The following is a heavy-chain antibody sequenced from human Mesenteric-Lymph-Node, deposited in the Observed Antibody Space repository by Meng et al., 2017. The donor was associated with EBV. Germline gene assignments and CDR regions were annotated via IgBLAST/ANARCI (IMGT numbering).Heavy chain of an antibody. Sequence: QVQLQQVGAVLLKASEPMSLTCAVYGGSVSDYYWSWIRQPPGKGLEWIGEINHSGNTHNNPSLKSRVSMSVDTSKNQFSLKLDSVTAADTAMYYCAGHVGRGGDYWDQGALVTVSS. CDR1: GGSVSDYY. CDR3: AGHVGRGGDY. V-gene: IGHV4-34*01. CDR2: INHSGNT. D-gene: IGHD3-10*01. J-gene: IGHJ4*02.